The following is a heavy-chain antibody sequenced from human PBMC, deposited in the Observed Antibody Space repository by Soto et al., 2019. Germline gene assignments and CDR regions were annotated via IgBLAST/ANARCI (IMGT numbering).Heavy chain of an antibody. D-gene: IGHD3-10*01. J-gene: IGHJ4*02. CDR1: GFTFNNYA. Sequence: EVQLLDSGGGLVQPGGSLRLSCAASGFTFNNYAMTWVRQAPGKGLEWVSAISGGGDTTSYADSVKGRFTVSRDGSKNTLYLKMSRLRAEDTPLYYCAQGRGGSRSLTPRVDFWGQGTLVNASS. V-gene: IGHV3-23*01. CDR3: AQGRGGSRSLTPRVDF. CDR2: ISGGGDTT.